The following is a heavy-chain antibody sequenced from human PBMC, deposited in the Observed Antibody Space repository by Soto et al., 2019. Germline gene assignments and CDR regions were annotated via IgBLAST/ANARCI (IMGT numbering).Heavy chain of an antibody. CDR2: INAGNGNT. CDR1: GYAFTRFN. Sequence: QVPLVQSGAEVKKPGASVKVSCKASGYAFTRFNIHWVRQAPGQRLEWMGWINAGNGNTKYSQKFQGRVTFTRDTSANTAYMELSSLISEDTAVYYCARPKDYDDCLDLWGQRTLGTVSA. V-gene: IGHV1-3*01. J-gene: IGHJ4*02. D-gene: IGHD3-22*01. CDR3: ARPKDYDDCLDL.